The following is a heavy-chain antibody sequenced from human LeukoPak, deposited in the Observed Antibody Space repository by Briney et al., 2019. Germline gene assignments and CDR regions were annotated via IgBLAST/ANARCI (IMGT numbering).Heavy chain of an antibody. V-gene: IGHV4-59*12. D-gene: IGHD3-22*01. Sequence: SETLSLTCTVSGGSISSDYWTWIRQPPGKGLEWIGNIYYSGSTNYNPSLQSRVTISVDTSKNQFSLKLSSVTAADTAVYYCARATFDSRGYYYEGEYWGQGTLVTVSS. CDR3: ARATFDSRGYYYEGEY. CDR2: IYYSGST. J-gene: IGHJ4*02. CDR1: GGSISSDY.